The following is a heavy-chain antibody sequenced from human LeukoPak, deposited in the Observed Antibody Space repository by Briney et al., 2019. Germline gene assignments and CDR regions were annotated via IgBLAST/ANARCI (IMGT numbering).Heavy chain of an antibody. D-gene: IGHD6-19*01. V-gene: IGHV3-53*04. Sequence: TGGSLRLSCAASGFNVSSNYMSWVRQAPGKGLEWVSVLYGAGSTYYADSVKGRFTISRHDSQNTLFFQMNSLRAEDTAVYYCARGGTPGFSTGRIDYWGQGTLVTVSS. CDR1: GFNVSSNY. CDR3: ARGGTPGFSTGRIDY. CDR2: LYGAGST. J-gene: IGHJ4*02.